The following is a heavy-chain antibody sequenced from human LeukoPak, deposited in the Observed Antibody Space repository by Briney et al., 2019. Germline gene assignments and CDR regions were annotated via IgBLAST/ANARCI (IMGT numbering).Heavy chain of an antibody. J-gene: IGHJ4*02. Sequence: GGSLRLSCSASGFIFTDYYMSWIRQAPGKGLERVSYISPSGTVIYNGDSVKGRFTISRDNAKKSLYLQMNSLRAEDTAVYYCARDYNCWGQGILVTVFS. CDR2: ISPSGTVI. CDR3: ARDYNC. V-gene: IGHV3-11*01. D-gene: IGHD3-10*01. CDR1: GFIFTDYY.